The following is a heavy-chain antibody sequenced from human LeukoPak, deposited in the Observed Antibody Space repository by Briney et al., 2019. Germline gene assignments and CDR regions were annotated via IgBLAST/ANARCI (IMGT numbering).Heavy chain of an antibody. CDR3: ASGYCSSTSCYHFDP. D-gene: IGHD2-2*01. CDR2: IIPIFGTA. V-gene: IGHV1-69*13. CDR1: GGTFSSYA. J-gene: IGHJ5*02. Sequence: ASVKVSCKASGGTFSSYAISWVRQAPGQGLERMGGIIPIFGTANYAQKFQGRVTITADESTSTAYMELSSLRSEDTAVYYCASGYCSSTSCYHFDPWGQGTLVTVSS.